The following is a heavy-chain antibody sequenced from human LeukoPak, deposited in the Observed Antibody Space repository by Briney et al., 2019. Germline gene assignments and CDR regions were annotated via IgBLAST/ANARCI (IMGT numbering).Heavy chain of an antibody. V-gene: IGHV3-33*01. CDR1: GXTFSSYG. Sequence: PGGSLRLSCAASGXTFSSYGMHWVRRAPGKGLEWVAVIWYDGSNKYYADSVKGRFTISRDNSKNTLYLQMNSLRAEDTAVYYCARHTYGGNSGARDAFDIWGQGTMVTVSS. CDR2: IWYDGSNK. J-gene: IGHJ3*02. CDR3: ARHTYGGNSGARDAFDI. D-gene: IGHD4-23*01.